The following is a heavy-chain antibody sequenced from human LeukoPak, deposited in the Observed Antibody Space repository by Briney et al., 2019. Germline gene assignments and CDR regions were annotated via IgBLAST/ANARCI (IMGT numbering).Heavy chain of an antibody. D-gene: IGHD3-22*01. CDR1: GFTFSSYA. J-gene: IGHJ4*02. CDR2: ISGSGGST. V-gene: IGHV3-23*01. CDR3: AKGAPRIYYDSSGYNY. Sequence: GGSLRLSCAASGFTFSSYAMSWVRQAPGKGLEWVSAISGSGGSTYYADSVKGRFTISRDNSKNTLYLQMNSLRAEDTAVYYCAKGAPRIYYDSSGYNYWGQGTLVTVSS.